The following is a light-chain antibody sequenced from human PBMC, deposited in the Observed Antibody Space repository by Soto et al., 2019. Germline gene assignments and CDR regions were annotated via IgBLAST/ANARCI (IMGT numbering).Light chain of an antibody. V-gene: IGKV3-20*01. J-gene: IGKJ1*01. CDR3: QQYGSSPTT. CDR2: GAS. Sequence: EIVLTQSPGTLSLSPGERATLSCMASQSVSSSYLAWYQQKPGQAPRLLIYGASSRATGIPDRFSGSGSGTDFTLTISRLEPEDFAVYYCQQYGSSPTTCGQGTKGDIK. CDR1: QSVSSSY.